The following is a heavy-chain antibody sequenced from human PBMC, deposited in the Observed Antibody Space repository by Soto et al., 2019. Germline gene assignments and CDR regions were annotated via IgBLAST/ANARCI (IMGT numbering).Heavy chain of an antibody. CDR1: GGSISSYY. V-gene: IGHV4-59*01. Sequence: NPSETLSLTCTVSGGSISSYYWSWIRQPPGKGLEWIGYIYYSGGTNYNPSLKSRVTISVDTSKNQFSLKLSSVTAADTAVYYCARESGYDYVWGSYRNPHYFDYWGQGTLVTVSS. J-gene: IGHJ4*02. CDR2: IYYSGGT. CDR3: ARESGYDYVWGSYRNPHYFDY. D-gene: IGHD3-16*02.